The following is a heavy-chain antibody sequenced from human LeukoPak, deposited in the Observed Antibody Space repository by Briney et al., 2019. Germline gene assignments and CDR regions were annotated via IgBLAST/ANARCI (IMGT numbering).Heavy chain of an antibody. Sequence: SETLSLTCAVYGGSSSGYHWTWIRQSPGKELEWIGEISHDGRTNYNPSLKSRVTISIDASKNQFSLSLTSVTAADTAVYYCARETWGFGELGSWGQGTLVTVSS. CDR3: ARETWGFGELGS. J-gene: IGHJ4*02. D-gene: IGHD3-10*01. CDR1: GGSSSGYH. V-gene: IGHV4-34*01. CDR2: ISHDGRT.